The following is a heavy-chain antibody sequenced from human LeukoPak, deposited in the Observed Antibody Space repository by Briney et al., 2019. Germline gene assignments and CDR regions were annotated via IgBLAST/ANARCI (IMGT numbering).Heavy chain of an antibody. J-gene: IGHJ6*02. D-gene: IGHD6-19*01. CDR3: ARDEYIAVAGTLAWDYYYGMDV. CDR2: INTYNGNT. CDR1: GYTFTSYG. V-gene: IGHV1-18*01. Sequence: ASVKVSCKASGYTFTSYGISWVRQAPGQELEWMGWINTYNGNTNYAQKLQVRVTMSTDTSTSTAYMELRSLRSDDTAVYYCARDEYIAVAGTLAWDYYYGMDVWGQGTTVTVSS.